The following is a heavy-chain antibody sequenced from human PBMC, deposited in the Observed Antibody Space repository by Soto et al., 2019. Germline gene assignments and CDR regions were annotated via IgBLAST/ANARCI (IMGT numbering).Heavy chain of an antibody. CDR1: GFTFTNYA. CDR3: AKDRDDYRNYVFDY. V-gene: IGHV3-23*01. Sequence: GGSLRLSCEASGFTFTNYAMTWVRQAPGKGLEWVSISSGSGSGGSTNYADSVKGRFTISRDNSKNTLYLQMNSLRVEDTAVYYCAKDRDDYRNYVFDYWGQVTLVTSPQ. CDR2: SSGSGSGGST. J-gene: IGHJ4*02. D-gene: IGHD4-4*01.